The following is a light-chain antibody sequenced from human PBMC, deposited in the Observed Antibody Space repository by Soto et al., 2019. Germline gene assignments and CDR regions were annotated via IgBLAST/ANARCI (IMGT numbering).Light chain of an antibody. Sequence: QSALTQPRSVSGSPGQSVTISCTGSSSDVGGYNSVSWYQQHPGKGPKLIISDVSKRPSGVPDRCSGSKSGNTASLTISGPQAEDDDGYSCCSYAGSYTFWVFGGGTKLTV. CDR2: DVS. CDR1: SSDVGGYNS. J-gene: IGLJ3*02. CDR3: CSYAGSYTFWV. V-gene: IGLV2-11*01.